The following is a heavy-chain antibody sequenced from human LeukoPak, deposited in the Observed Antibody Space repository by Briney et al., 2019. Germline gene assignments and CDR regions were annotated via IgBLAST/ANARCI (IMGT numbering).Heavy chain of an antibody. CDR1: GGSFSGYY. CDR2: INHSGSA. V-gene: IGHV4-34*01. CDR3: AREGTTESYYFDY. Sequence: SETLSLTCAVYGGSFSGYYWGWIRQPPGKGLEWIGEINHSGSANYNPSLKSRVTISVDTSKNQFSLKLSFVTAADTAVYYCAREGTTESYYFDYWGQGTLVTVSS. J-gene: IGHJ4*02. D-gene: IGHD1-7*01.